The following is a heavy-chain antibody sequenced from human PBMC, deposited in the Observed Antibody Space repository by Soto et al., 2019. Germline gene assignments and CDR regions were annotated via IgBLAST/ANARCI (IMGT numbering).Heavy chain of an antibody. D-gene: IGHD6-19*01. V-gene: IGHV1-58*01. J-gene: IGHJ4*02. CDR2: IDVGSANA. CDR3: ARDTGFLFYSSGWYDY. Sequence: SLKVSCKTSGFPFSSSAVHWVRQARGHHLQWIGWIDVGSANANYAQMLQERVTISRDMSTSTAYMELSSLRPEDTAVYYCARDTGFLFYSSGWYDYWGQGTLVTVSS. CDR1: GFPFSSSA.